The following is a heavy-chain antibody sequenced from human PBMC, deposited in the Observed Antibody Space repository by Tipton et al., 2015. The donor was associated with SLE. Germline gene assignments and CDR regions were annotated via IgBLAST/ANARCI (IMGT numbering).Heavy chain of an antibody. CDR3: ARSPNDWRYPYFFDY. CDR2: INHSGST. Sequence: TLSLTCAVYGGSFSGYYWSWIRQPPGKGLEWIGEINHSGSTNYNPSLKSRVTISVDTSKNQFSLKLSSVTAADTAVYYCARSPNDWRYPYFFDYWGQGTLVTGSS. D-gene: IGHD2-21*01. V-gene: IGHV4-34*01. CDR1: GGSFSGYY. J-gene: IGHJ4*02.